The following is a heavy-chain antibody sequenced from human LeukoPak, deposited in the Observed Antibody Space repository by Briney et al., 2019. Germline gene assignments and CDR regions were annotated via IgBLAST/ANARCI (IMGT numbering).Heavy chain of an antibody. J-gene: IGHJ4*02. CDR3: ARDAVGSYSSGWYRSFDY. D-gene: IGHD6-19*01. CDR2: IYHSGST. V-gene: IGHV4-38-2*02. CDR1: GYSISSGYY. Sequence: PSETLSLTCTVSGYSISSGYYWGWIRQPPGKGLEWIGSIYHSGSTYYNPSLKSRVTISVDTSKNQFSLKLSSVTAADTAVYYCARDAVGSYSSGWYRSFDYWGQGTLVTVSS.